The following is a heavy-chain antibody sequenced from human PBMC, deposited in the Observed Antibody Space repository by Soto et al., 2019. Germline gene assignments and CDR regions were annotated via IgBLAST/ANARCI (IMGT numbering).Heavy chain of an antibody. CDR2: INPNSGGT. Sequence: ASVKVSCKASGYTLTGYYMHWVRQAPGQGLEWMGWINPNSGGTNYAQKFQGRVTMTRDTSISTAYMELSRLRSDDTAVYYCARRTAMVYYYYGMDVWGQGTLVTVSS. J-gene: IGHJ6*02. V-gene: IGHV1-2*02. D-gene: IGHD5-18*01. CDR3: ARRTAMVYYYYGMDV. CDR1: GYTLTGYY.